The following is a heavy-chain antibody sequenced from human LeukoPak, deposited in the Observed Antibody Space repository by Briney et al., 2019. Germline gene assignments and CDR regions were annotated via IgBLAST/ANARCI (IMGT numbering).Heavy chain of an antibody. CDR3: ARAGGSGSYSWFDP. J-gene: IGHJ5*02. Sequence: SGTLSLTCAVSGGSISSSNWRSWVRPPPGKGLEWIGEIYHSGSTNYNPSLKSRVTISVDKSKNQFSLKLSSVTAADTAVYYCARAGGSGSYSWFDPWGQGTLVTVSS. CDR1: GGSISSSNW. V-gene: IGHV4-4*02. CDR2: IYHSGST. D-gene: IGHD3-10*01.